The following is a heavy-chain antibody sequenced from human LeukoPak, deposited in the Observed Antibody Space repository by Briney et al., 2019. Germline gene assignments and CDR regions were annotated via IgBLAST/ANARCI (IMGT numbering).Heavy chain of an antibody. D-gene: IGHD3-10*01. J-gene: IGHJ6*02. CDR3: ATRPYYYGSGFHGMDV. CDR1: GDSISGYY. Sequence: SETLSLTCNVSGDSISGYYWSWIRQPPGKALEWIGYIYYGGNTRYNPSLESQVTISVDTSKNQFSLKMSSVTAADTAMYFCATRPYYYGSGFHGMDVWGQGTTVIVSS. CDR2: IYYGGNT. V-gene: IGHV4-59*12.